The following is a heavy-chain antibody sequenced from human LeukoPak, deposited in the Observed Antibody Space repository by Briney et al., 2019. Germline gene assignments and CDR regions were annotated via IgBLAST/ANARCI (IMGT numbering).Heavy chain of an antibody. J-gene: IGHJ6*03. CDR2: ISSSGSTI. Sequence: GGSLRLSCAASGFTFSDYYMTWIRQAPGKGLEGVSYISSSGSTIYYADSVKGRFTISRDNAKNSLYLQMNSLRAEDTAVYYCARGRGGYYYSSGSYYYYMDVWGKGTTVTVSS. CDR3: ARGRGGYYYSSGSYYYYMDV. V-gene: IGHV3-11*04. D-gene: IGHD3-10*01. CDR1: GFTFSDYY.